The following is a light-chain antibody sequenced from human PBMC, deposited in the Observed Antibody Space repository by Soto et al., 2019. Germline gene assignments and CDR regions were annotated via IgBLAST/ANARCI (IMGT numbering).Light chain of an antibody. J-gene: IGKJ4*01. CDR2: DAS. Sequence: DIQMTQSPSSLSASVGDRVTITCQPSQDIGNYLNWYQVKPGKAPKLLIYDASSLETGVPLRFSRSSSKTDFSFTISSLQFEDVASYYCQQYDRLPLTFGVGTKLEIK. V-gene: IGKV1-33*01. CDR3: QQYDRLPLT. CDR1: QDIGNY.